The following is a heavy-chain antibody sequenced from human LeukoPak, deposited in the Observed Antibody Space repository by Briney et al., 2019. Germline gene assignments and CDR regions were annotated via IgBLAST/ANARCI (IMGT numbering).Heavy chain of an antibody. D-gene: IGHD3-3*01. CDR2: IRFDGSNK. CDR3: ARDPPRFGVVTTNNNWFDP. J-gene: IGHJ5*02. V-gene: IGHV3-30*02. Sequence: GGSLRLSCAASGFIFKSYGMQWVRQAPGKGLEWVAFIRFDGSNKYYADSVKGRFTISRDNSKNTLYLQMNSLRAEDTAVYYCARDPPRFGVVTTNNNWFDPWGQGTLVTVSS. CDR1: GFIFKSYG.